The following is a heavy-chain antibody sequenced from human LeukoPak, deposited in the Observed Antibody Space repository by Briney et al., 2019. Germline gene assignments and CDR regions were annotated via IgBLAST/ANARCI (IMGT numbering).Heavy chain of an antibody. CDR1: GFTFSSSW. V-gene: IGHV3-74*01. J-gene: IGHJ4*02. Sequence: PGGSLRLSCAASGFTFSSSWMHWVRQSPEKGLVWVARINGNGSRTSFADSVKGRFTISRDNGKNSLYLQMNTLRAEDTAVYYCARDLTTVIAHVLYFDSWGQGTLVTVSS. CDR3: ARDLTTVIAHVLYFDS. CDR2: INGNGSRT. D-gene: IGHD4-11*01.